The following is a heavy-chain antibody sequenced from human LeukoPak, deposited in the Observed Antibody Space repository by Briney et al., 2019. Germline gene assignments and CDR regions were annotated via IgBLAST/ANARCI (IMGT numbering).Heavy chain of an antibody. Sequence: PSETLSLTCAVSGVSIGGYSWSWIRQSPGKGLEWMGVIYNTGSTKYNPSLESRATISVDTYKNLFSLNLSSLAAADTAGDFCARHFVCKNYLEYWGQGILVSVSS. CDR2: IYNTGST. CDR3: ARHFVCKNYLEY. V-gene: IGHV4-59*08. J-gene: IGHJ4*02. D-gene: IGHD2/OR15-2a*01. CDR1: GVSIGGYS.